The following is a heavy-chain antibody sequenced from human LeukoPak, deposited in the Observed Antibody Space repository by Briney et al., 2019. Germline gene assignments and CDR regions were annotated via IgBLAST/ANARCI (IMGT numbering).Heavy chain of an antibody. D-gene: IGHD3-10*01. CDR3: ARVRQDEGRWFGEFKSVFDY. Sequence: ASVKVSCKASGYTFTSYGISWVRQAPGQGLEWMGWISAYNGNTNYAQKFQGRVTMTRDTSISTAYMELSRLRSDDTAVYYCARVRQDEGRWFGEFKSVFDYWGQGTLVTVSS. CDR2: ISAYNGNT. J-gene: IGHJ4*02. CDR1: GYTFTSYG. V-gene: IGHV1-18*01.